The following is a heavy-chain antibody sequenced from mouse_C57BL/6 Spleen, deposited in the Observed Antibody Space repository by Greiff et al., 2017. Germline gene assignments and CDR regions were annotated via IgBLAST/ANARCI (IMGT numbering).Heavy chain of an antibody. CDR3: AREDYYGSSPLDY. CDR2: INPGSGGT. V-gene: IGHV1-54*01. D-gene: IGHD1-1*01. J-gene: IGHJ2*01. Sequence: QVQLKESGAELVRPGTSVKVSCKASGYAFTNYLIEWVKQRPGQGLEWIGVINPGSGGTNYNEKFKGKATLTADKSSSTAYLQLSSLTSEDSAVYFCAREDYYGSSPLDYWGQGTTLTVSS. CDR1: GYAFTNYL.